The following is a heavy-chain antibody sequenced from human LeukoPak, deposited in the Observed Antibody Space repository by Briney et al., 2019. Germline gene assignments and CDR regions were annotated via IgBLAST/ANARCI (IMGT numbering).Heavy chain of an antibody. CDR3: AKGHHYGSGSYWV. CDR1: GFTFSTYA. V-gene: IGHV3-23*01. CDR2: ISASVGTT. Sequence: GGSLRLSCAASGFTFSTYAMTWVRQAPGKGLEWVSAISASVGTTYYADSVKGRFTISRDNSKNTLYLQMNSLRAEDTAVYYCAKGHHYGSGSYWVWGQGALVTVSS. D-gene: IGHD3-10*01. J-gene: IGHJ4*02.